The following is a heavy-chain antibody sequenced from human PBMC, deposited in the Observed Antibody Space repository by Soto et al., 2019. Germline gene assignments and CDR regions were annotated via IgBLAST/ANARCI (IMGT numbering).Heavy chain of an antibody. CDR3: IRDGSLLGMTR. CDR2: IGDSDTFT. D-gene: IGHD3-10*01. Sequence: EVHLVESGGGLVKPGESLRLSCVASGFTFKNYNMNWVRQAPWKGLEWVSSIGDSDTFTYYADSVKGRFTISRDNAKSSLFLQMNSLRVEDTAVYFCIRDGSLLGMTRWGQGTLVTVSS. V-gene: IGHV3-21*01. CDR1: GFTFKNYN. J-gene: IGHJ4*02.